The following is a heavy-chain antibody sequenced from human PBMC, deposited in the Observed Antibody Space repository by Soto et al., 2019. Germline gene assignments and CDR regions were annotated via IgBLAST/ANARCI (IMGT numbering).Heavy chain of an antibody. CDR1: GFTFSSYA. J-gene: IGHJ6*02. CDR2: ISGSGGST. CDR3: ATGQGHYYYHGMDV. Sequence: EVQLLESGGGLVQPGGSLRLSCAASGFTFSSYAMSWVRQAPGKGLEWVSAISGSGGSTYYADSVKGRFTISRDNSKNTLYLQMNSLRAEDTAVYYCATGQGHYYYHGMDVWGQGTTVTVSS. V-gene: IGHV3-23*01.